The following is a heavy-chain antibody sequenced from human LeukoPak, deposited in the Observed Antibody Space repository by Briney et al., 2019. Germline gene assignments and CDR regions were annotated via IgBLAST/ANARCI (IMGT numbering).Heavy chain of an antibody. D-gene: IGHD5-18*01. CDR2: ISGSGGST. CDR1: GFTFSSYA. J-gene: IGHJ3*02. Sequence: AGGSLRLSXAASGFTFSSYAMGWVRQAPGKGLEWVSAISGSGGSTYYADSVKGRFTISRDNSKNTLYLQMNSLRAEDTAVYYCAKARGYTYGFDAFDIWGQGTMVTVSS. CDR3: AKARGYTYGFDAFDI. V-gene: IGHV3-23*01.